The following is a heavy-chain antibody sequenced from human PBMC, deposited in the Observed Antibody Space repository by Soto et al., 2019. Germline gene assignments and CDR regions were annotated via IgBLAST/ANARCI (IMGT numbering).Heavy chain of an antibody. J-gene: IGHJ4*02. CDR1: GFTFSSYA. Sequence: LRLSCAASGFTFSSYAMSWVRQAPGKGLEWVSAISGSGGSTYYADSVKGRFTISRDNSKNTLYLQMNSLRAEDTAVYYCAKDFLARDLTGYYKARRYYDYFDYWGQGTLVTVSS. V-gene: IGHV3-23*01. D-gene: IGHD3-9*01. CDR3: AKDFLARDLTGYYKARRYYDYFDY. CDR2: ISGSGGST.